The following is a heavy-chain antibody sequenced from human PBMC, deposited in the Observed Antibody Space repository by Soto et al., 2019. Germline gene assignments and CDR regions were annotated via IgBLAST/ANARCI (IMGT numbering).Heavy chain of an antibody. V-gene: IGHV4-59*01. D-gene: IGHD1-26*01. CDR2: IYYSGST. J-gene: IGHJ5*02. CDR1: GGSISSYY. CDR3: ARVPSVGATAYNWFDP. Sequence: SETLSLTCTVSGGSISSYYWSWIRQPPGKGLEWIGYIYYSGSTNYNPSLKSRVTISVDTSKNQFSLKLSSVTAADTAVYYCARVPSVGATAYNWFDPWGQGTLVTVSS.